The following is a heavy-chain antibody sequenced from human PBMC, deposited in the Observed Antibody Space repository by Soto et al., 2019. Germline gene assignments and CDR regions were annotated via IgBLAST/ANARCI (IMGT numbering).Heavy chain of an antibody. D-gene: IGHD2-15*01. CDR3: ASGSGGSSYYYYGMDV. J-gene: IGHJ6*02. Sequence: QVQLVQSGAEVKKPGSSVKVSCKASGGTFSSYAINWVRQAPGQGLEWMGGIIPIFGTANYAQKFQGRVTSTADQSTSTAYMELSSLRSEDTAVYYCASGSGGSSYYYYGMDVWGQGTTVTVSS. V-gene: IGHV1-69*12. CDR2: IIPIFGTA. CDR1: GGTFSSYA.